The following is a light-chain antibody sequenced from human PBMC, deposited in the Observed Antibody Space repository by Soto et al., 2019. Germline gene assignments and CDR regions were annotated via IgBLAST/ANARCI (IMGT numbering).Light chain of an antibody. V-gene: IGLV2-8*01. J-gene: IGLJ1*01. Sequence: QSAVTQSPSASGSPGQSVTISCTGTKNDIGVYDFVSWYQHHPGKAPRLIIYEVVQRPSGVPDRFSGSKSGNTASLTVSGLQAADEADYFCKSYAGSNTYVFGSGTKV. CDR2: EVV. CDR3: KSYAGSNTYV. CDR1: KNDIGVYDF.